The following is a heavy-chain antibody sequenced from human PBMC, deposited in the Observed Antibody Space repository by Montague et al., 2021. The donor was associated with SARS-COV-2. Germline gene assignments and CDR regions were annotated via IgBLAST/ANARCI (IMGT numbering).Heavy chain of an antibody. D-gene: IGHD3-9*01. CDR3: ARDHYDILTGYYNWFDP. Sequence: AVVKPTQTLTLTCTFSGFSLSTSGMCVSWIRQPPGKALEWLARIDWDDDKYYSTSLKTRLTISKDTSKNQVVLTMTNMDPVDTATYYCARDHYDILTGYYNWFDPWGQGTLVTVSS. J-gene: IGHJ5*02. CDR1: GFSLSTSGMC. V-gene: IGHV2-70*11. CDR2: IDWDDDK.